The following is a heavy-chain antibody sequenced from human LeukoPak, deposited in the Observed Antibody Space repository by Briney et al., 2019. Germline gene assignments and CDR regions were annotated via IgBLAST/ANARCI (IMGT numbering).Heavy chain of an antibody. CDR2: ISGRGFST. CDR1: GFSFNESY. V-gene: IGHV3-11*01. J-gene: IGHJ4*02. CDR3: ARGKRRFDY. Sequence: PGGSLRLSCAASGFSFNESYMTWNRQAPGKGLEWVAYISGRGFSTYYADSVKGRFTISRDNARNSLYLNMSSLRADDTAVYYCARGKRRFDYWGPGTLVTVSS.